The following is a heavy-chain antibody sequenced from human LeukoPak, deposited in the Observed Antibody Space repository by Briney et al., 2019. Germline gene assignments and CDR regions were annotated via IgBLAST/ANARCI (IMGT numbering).Heavy chain of an antibody. J-gene: IGHJ3*02. V-gene: IGHV4-34*01. D-gene: IGHD3-16*02. Sequence: SETLSLTCAVYGGSFGGYYWSWILPPPGKGLEWIGEINHSGSTNYNPSLKSRVTISVDTSKNQFSLKLSSVTAADTAVYYCARGHFYDYIWGSYRPDAFDIWGQGTMVTVSS. CDR1: GGSFGGYY. CDR3: ARGHFYDYIWGSYRPDAFDI. CDR2: INHSGST.